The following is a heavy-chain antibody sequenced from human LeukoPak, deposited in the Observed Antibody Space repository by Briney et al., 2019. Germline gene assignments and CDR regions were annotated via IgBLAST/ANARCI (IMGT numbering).Heavy chain of an antibody. CDR3: ARDDGYSSSWHFDY. V-gene: IGHV1-2*02. Sequence: ASLKVSCKASGYTFTCYYMHWVRQAPGQGLEWMGWINPNSGGTNYAQKFQGRVTMTRDTSISTAYMELSRLRSDDTAVYYCARDDGYSSSWHFDYWGQGTLVTVSS. CDR2: INPNSGGT. J-gene: IGHJ4*02. CDR1: GYTFTCYY. D-gene: IGHD6-13*01.